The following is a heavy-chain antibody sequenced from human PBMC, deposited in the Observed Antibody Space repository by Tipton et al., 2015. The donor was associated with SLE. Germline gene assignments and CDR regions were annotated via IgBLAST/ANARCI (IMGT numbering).Heavy chain of an antibody. D-gene: IGHD5-18*01. V-gene: IGHV1-18*01. CDR2: ISTYNGNT. CDR3: ARVRVDTAMGVFDF. Sequence: QVQLVQSGVEVKKPGASVRVSCKASGYTFTTYGISWVRQAPGQGLEWMGWISTYNGNTNYAQKLQGRVTMTSDTSTSTAYMELRSLRSDETAIYDCARVRVDTAMGVFDFWGQGTLVTVSS. CDR1: GYTFTTYG. J-gene: IGHJ4*02.